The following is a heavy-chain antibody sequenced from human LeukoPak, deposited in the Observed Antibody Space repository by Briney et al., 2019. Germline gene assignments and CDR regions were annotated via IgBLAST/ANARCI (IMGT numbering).Heavy chain of an antibody. J-gene: IGHJ4*02. CDR2: ISSSGSTI. CDR1: GGSFSGYY. Sequence: LSLTCAVYGGSFSGYYMSWIRQAPGKGLEWVSYISSSGSTIYYADSVKGRFTISRDNAKNSLYLQMNSLRAEDTAVYYCAKIVARLGGWGQGTLVTVSS. V-gene: IGHV3-11*01. CDR3: AKIVARLGG. D-gene: IGHD2/OR15-2a*01.